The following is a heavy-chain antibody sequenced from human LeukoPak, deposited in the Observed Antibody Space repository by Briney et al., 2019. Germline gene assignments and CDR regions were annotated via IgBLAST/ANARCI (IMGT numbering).Heavy chain of an antibody. V-gene: IGHV3-48*02. CDR2: VSGDSNTI. CDR1: GFTFNAYH. Sequence: GGSLRLSCAASGFTFNAYHMNWVRQAPGKGLEWISYVSGDSNTIYYADSVRGRFTISRDNAKNSLYLQMNSLRDEDTAMYYCAREGCTMTTCRRAGGHLDVWGQGTTVTVSS. J-gene: IGHJ6*02. CDR3: AREGCTMTTCRRAGGHLDV. D-gene: IGHD2-8*01.